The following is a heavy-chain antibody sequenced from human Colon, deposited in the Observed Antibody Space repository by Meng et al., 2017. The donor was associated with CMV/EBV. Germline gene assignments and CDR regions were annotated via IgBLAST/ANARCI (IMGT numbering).Heavy chain of an antibody. CDR3: AREMTAIWNWLDS. Sequence: SETLSLTCAVSGGSISSYWWSWIRQSPGKGLEWIGHIYHSGSTIYNPSLKSRVTISLDTSKNQFSLKLSSVIAADTAVYYCAREMTAIWNWLDSWGQGTLVTVSS. J-gene: IGHJ5*01. CDR2: IYHSGST. CDR1: GGSISSYW. V-gene: IGHV4-59*01. D-gene: IGHD2-21*02.